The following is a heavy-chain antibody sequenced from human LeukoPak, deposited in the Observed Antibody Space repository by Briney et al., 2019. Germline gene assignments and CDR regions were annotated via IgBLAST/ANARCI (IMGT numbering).Heavy chain of an antibody. J-gene: IGHJ4*02. D-gene: IGHD2/OR15-2a*01. CDR1: GFTFSSYP. V-gene: IGHV3-23*01. Sequence: GGTLRLSCAASGFTFSSYPMSWVRQAPGKGLEWVSGISGSAGSTYYADSVKGQFTISRDNSKNTLYLQMNSLRAEDTAIYYCAKIKGVDLSPLTSYYFDYWGQGTLVTVSS. CDR2: ISGSAGST. CDR3: AKIKGVDLSPLTSYYFDY.